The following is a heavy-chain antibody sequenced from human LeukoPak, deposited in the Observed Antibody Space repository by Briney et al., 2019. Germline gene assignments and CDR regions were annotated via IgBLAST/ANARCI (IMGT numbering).Heavy chain of an antibody. CDR2: IYPGDSDT. CDR1: GYSFTSYW. V-gene: IGHV5-51*01. Sequence: GESLKISCKGSGYSFTSYWIGWVRQMPGKGLEWMGIIYPGDSDTRYSPSFQGQVTTSADKSISTAYLQWSSLKASDTAMYYCARHHQFMGTYYYYGMDVWGQGTTVTVSS. D-gene: IGHD7-27*01. CDR3: ARHHQFMGTYYYYGMDV. J-gene: IGHJ6*02.